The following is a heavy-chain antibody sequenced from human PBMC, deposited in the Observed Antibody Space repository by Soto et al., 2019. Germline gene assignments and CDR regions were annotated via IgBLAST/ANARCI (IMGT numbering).Heavy chain of an antibody. CDR2: ISYDGSNK. Sequence: LRLSCAASGFTFSSYAMHWVRQAPGKGLEWVAVISYDGSNKYYADSVKGRFTISRDNSKNTLYLQMNSLRAEDTAVYYCARDLVDCSSTSCSPPYYYGMDVWGQGTTVTVS. CDR3: ARDLVDCSSTSCSPPYYYGMDV. CDR1: GFTFSSYA. J-gene: IGHJ6*02. D-gene: IGHD2-2*01. V-gene: IGHV3-30-3*01.